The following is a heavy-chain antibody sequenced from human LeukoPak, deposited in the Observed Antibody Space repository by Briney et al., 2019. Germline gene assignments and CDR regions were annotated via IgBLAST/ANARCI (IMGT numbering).Heavy chain of an antibody. CDR3: ARRRYYDSTGYLD. CDR1: GDSISSSSYY. Sequence: SETLSLTCTISGDSISSSSYYWGWIRQPPGKGLEWIGDIYYRGSTYYNPSLKSRVSISIDTSINQFSLTLNSVTAADTALYFCARRRYYDSTGYLDWGQGTLVTVSS. J-gene: IGHJ1*01. CDR2: IYYRGST. D-gene: IGHD3-22*01. V-gene: IGHV4-39*01.